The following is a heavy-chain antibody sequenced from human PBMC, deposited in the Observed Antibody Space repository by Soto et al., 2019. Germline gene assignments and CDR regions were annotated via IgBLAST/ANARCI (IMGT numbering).Heavy chain of an antibody. CDR1: GFTFINYA. D-gene: IGHD7-27*01. CDR3: ARKILGSTTRPNYWYFDL. V-gene: IGHV3-23*01. J-gene: IGHJ2*01. Sequence: EVQVLESGGGLVQPGGSLRLSCAGSGFTFINYAMNWVRQAPGKGLKWVSSISGGGDAAFFPDSVRGRFTISRDNSKNTVTLQMNSLGVDDTAVYYCARKILGSTTRPNYWYFDLWGRGTLVTVSS. CDR2: ISGGGDAA.